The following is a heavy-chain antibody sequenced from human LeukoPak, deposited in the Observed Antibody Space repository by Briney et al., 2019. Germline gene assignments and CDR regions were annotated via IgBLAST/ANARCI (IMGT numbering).Heavy chain of an antibody. Sequence: PGGSLRLSCAASGFTFSSYWMSWVRQAPGKGLEWVANIKQDGSEKNYVDSVKGRFTISRDNAKNSLYLQMNNLRHEDTAVYYCARGVEGSSYYDSSGKGNALDIWGQGTMVTVSS. CDR1: GFTFSSYW. CDR2: IKQDGSEK. J-gene: IGHJ3*02. V-gene: IGHV3-7*02. CDR3: ARGVEGSSYYDSSGKGNALDI. D-gene: IGHD3-22*01.